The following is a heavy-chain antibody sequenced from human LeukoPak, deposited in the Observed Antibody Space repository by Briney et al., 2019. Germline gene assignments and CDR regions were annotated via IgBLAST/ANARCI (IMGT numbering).Heavy chain of an antibody. CDR1: GFTFSSYS. J-gene: IGHJ4*02. V-gene: IGHV3-21*04. CDR3: AKDRRRGYSGYGEDIDY. Sequence: GGFLRLSCAASGFTFSSYSMNWVRQAPGKGLEWVSSISSSSTYIKYADSVKGRFTISRDNSKNTLYLQMNSLRAEDTAVYYCAKDRRRGYSGYGEDIDYWGQGTLVTVSS. CDR2: ISSSSTYI. D-gene: IGHD5-12*01.